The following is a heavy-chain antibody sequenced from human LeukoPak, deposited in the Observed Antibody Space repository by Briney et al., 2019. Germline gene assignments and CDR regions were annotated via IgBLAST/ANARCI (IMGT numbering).Heavy chain of an antibody. CDR1: GGSFSGYY. D-gene: IGHD5-18*01. J-gene: IGHJ4*02. V-gene: IGHV4-34*01. CDR3: ARDLSGVTGYTYGRGIDY. Sequence: SETLSLTCAVYGGSFSGYYWSWLRQPPGKGLEWIGEINHSGSTNYNPSLKSRVTISVDKSMNQFSLKLSSVTAADTAVYYCARDLSGVTGYTYGRGIDYWGQGTLVTVSS. CDR2: INHSGST.